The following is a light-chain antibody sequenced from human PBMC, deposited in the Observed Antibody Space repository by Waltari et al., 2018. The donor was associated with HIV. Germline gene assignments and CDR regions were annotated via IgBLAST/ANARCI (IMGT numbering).Light chain of an antibody. CDR1: SRDVGGYNY. J-gene: IGLJ2*01. Sequence: QSALTQPASVSGSPGQSITISCTGSSRDVGGYNYVSWYQQQSGKAPKLMIYEVTNRPSGVSNRFSGSKSANTASLSISGLQAEDEADYYCSSYTSRSTVIFGGGTKLTV. CDR3: SSYTSRSTVI. V-gene: IGLV2-14*03. CDR2: EVT.